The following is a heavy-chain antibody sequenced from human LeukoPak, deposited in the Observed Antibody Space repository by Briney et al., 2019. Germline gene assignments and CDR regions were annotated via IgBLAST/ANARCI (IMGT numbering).Heavy chain of an antibody. D-gene: IGHD6-6*01. J-gene: IGHJ4*02. CDR3: ARHKYLSLAAPLDS. CDR1: GGSISSSSYY. CDR2: IHYSGST. Sequence: SETLSLTCTVSGGSISSSSYYWGWIRQPPGKGLEWIGSIHYSGSTYYNPSLKRRVTISVDTSENQFSLRLSSVTAADMAVYYCARHKYLSLAAPLDSWGQGTLVTVSS. V-gene: IGHV4-39*01.